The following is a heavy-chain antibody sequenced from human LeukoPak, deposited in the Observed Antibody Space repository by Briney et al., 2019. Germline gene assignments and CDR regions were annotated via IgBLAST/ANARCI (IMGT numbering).Heavy chain of an antibody. D-gene: IGHD6-13*01. CDR3: ARGRGSIAAAGTASTGYDYMDV. J-gene: IGHJ6*03. Sequence: PSDTLSLTCAVYGGSFSGYYWSWIRQPPGKGLEWIGEINHSGSTNYNPSLKSRVTISVDTSKNQFSLKLSSVTAADTAVYYCARGRGSIAAAGTASTGYDYMDVWGKGTTVTVSS. V-gene: IGHV4-34*01. CDR2: INHSGST. CDR1: GGSFSGYY.